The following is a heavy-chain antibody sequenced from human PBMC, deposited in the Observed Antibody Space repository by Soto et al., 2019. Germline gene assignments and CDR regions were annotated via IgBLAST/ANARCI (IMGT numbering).Heavy chain of an antibody. J-gene: IGHJ6*02. CDR3: AKDTAMVPSYGIDV. CDR2: ISYDGSNK. CDR1: GFTFSSYG. D-gene: IGHD5-18*01. V-gene: IGHV3-30*18. Sequence: GGSLRLSCAASGFTFSSYGMHWVRQAPGKGLEWVAVISYDGSNKYYADSVKGRFTISRDNSKNTLYLQMNSLRAEDTAVYYCAKDTAMVPSYGIDVWGQGTTVTVSS.